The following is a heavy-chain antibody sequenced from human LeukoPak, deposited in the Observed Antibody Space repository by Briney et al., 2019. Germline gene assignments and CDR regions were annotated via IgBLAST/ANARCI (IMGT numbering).Heavy chain of an antibody. CDR3: ATLARDSSGYYYVAY. CDR1: GYTFTGYY. V-gene: IGHV1-2*02. D-gene: IGHD3-22*01. J-gene: IGHJ4*02. CDR2: INPNSGGT. Sequence: ASVKVSCKASGYTFTGYYMHWVRQAPGQGLEWMGCINPNSGGTNYAQKFQGRVTMTRDASISTAYMELSRLRSDDTAVYYCATLARDSSGYYYVAYWGQGTLVTVSS.